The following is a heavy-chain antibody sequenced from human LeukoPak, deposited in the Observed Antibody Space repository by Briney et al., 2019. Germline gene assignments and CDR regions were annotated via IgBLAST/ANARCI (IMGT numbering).Heavy chain of an antibody. CDR1: GYSISSGYY. CDR2: IHHSGST. Sequence: SETLSLTCAVSGYSISSGYYWGWIRQPPGKGLERIGGIHHSGSTYYNPSLKSRVTISVDTSKNQFSLKLSSVTAADTAVYYCASKDYYDSSGHYYAYWGQGTLVTVSS. CDR3: ASKDYYDSSGHYYAY. D-gene: IGHD3-22*01. J-gene: IGHJ4*02. V-gene: IGHV4-38-2*01.